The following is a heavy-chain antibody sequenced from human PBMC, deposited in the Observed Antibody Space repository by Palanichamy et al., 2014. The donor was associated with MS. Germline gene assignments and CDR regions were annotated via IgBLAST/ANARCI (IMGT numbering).Heavy chain of an antibody. CDR1: GYNFTTYG. D-gene: IGHD1-1*01. V-gene: IGHV1-18*01. CDR2: IGGFNANT. Sequence: QVQLVQSGAEVKKPGASVNVSCKTSGYNFTTYGISWVRQAPGQGLEWMGWIGGFNANTNSAQKFQGRVTVTKDTSTSTAYMELRSLRSDDTAVYYCARGLRSERYFDYWGQGTLVTVSS. CDR3: ARGLRSERYFDY. J-gene: IGHJ4*02.